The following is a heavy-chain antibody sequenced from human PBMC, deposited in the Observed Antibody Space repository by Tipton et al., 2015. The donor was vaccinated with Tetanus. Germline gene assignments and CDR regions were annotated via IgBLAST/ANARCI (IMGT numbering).Heavy chain of an antibody. Sequence: SLRLSCAASGFTVTSTYMAWVRQTPGKGLEWVSSIYSGSTTYYRDSVRGRFTISRDSSKNSFHLQLNNLRDEDTAIYFCARAPFDFSDYFDLWGQGIPVTVSS. CDR2: IYSGSTT. CDR3: ARAPFDFSDYFDL. J-gene: IGHJ4*02. CDR1: GFTVTSTY. D-gene: IGHD6-19*01. V-gene: IGHV3-53*01.